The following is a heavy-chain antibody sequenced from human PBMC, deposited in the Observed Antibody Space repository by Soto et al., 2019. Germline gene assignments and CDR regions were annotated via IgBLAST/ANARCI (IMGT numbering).Heavy chain of an antibody. D-gene: IGHD6-6*01. Sequence: GGSLRLSCAASGFTFSSYGMHWVRQAPGKGLEWVAVIWYDGSNKYYADSVKGRFTISRDNSKNTLYLQMNSLRAEDTAVYYCARGLPKLVGIFDYWGQGTLVTVSS. CDR3: ARGLPKLVGIFDY. CDR2: IWYDGSNK. V-gene: IGHV3-33*01. J-gene: IGHJ4*02. CDR1: GFTFSSYG.